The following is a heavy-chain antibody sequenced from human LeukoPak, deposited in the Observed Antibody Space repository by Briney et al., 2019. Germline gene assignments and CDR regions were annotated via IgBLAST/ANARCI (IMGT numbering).Heavy chain of an antibody. CDR1: GGTFSSYA. V-gene: IGHV1-69*13. CDR2: IIPIFGTA. Sequence: SVKVSCKASGGTFSSYAISWVRQAPGQGLEWMGGIIPIFGTANYAQKFQGRVTITADESTSTAYMELSSLRSEDTAVYYCAGSSLMIGYYYYYGMDVWGQGTTVTVSS. J-gene: IGHJ6*02. D-gene: IGHD3-22*01. CDR3: AGSSLMIGYYYYYGMDV.